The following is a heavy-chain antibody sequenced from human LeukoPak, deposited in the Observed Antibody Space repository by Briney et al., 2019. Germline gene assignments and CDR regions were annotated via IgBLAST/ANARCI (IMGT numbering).Heavy chain of an antibody. V-gene: IGHV3-23*01. CDR2: ISGSGGST. J-gene: IGHJ4*02. CDR3: AKLYSSSSGIDY. Sequence: GGSLRLSCAASGFTFSSYAMSWVRQAPGKGLEWVSAISGSGGSTYYTDSVKGRFTISRDNSKNTLYLQMNSLRAEDTAVYYCAKLYSSSSGIDYWGQGTLVTVSS. CDR1: GFTFSSYA. D-gene: IGHD6-6*01.